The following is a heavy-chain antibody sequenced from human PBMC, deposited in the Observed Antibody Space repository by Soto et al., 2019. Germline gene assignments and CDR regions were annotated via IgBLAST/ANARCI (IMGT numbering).Heavy chain of an antibody. J-gene: IGHJ6*02. CDR1: GYSFTSYW. CDR3: ARQQYSSSWNYYYGMDV. CDR2: IYPGDSDT. D-gene: IGHD6-13*01. Sequence: PGESLKISCKGSGYSFTSYWIGWVRQMPGKGLEWMGIIYPGDSDTRYSPSFQGQVTISADKSISTAYLQWSSLKASDTAMYYCARQQYSSSWNYYYGMDVWGQGTTVTVYS. V-gene: IGHV5-51*01.